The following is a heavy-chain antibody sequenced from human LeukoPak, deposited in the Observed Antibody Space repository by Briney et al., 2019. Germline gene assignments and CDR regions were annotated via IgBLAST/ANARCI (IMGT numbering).Heavy chain of an antibody. J-gene: IGHJ6*02. CDR1: GYTFTSYD. CDR3: ARVRSSWYGYYYYGMDV. CDR2: MNPNSGNT. D-gene: IGHD6-13*01. V-gene: IGHV1-8*01. Sequence: ASVKVSCKASGYTFTSYDINWVRQAPGQGLEWMGWMNPNSGNTGYAQKFQGRVTMTRNTSISTAYMELSSLRSEDTAVYYCARVRSSWYGYYYYGMDVWGQGTTVTVSS.